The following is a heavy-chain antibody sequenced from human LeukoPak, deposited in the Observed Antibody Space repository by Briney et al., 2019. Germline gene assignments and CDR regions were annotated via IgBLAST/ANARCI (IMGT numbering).Heavy chain of an antibody. D-gene: IGHD3-22*01. J-gene: IGHJ4*02. V-gene: IGHV3-21*01. Sequence: KPGGSLRLSCAASGFTFSSYSMNWVRQAPGKGLEWVSSISSSSSYIYYADSVKGRFTISRDNAKNSLYLQMNSLRAEDTAVYYCARDGVVITTSPFDYWGQGTLVTVSS. CDR2: ISSSSSYI. CDR1: GFTFSSYS. CDR3: ARDGVVITTSPFDY.